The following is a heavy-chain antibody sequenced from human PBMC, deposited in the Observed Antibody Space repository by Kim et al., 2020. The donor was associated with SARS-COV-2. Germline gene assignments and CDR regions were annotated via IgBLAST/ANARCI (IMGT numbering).Heavy chain of an antibody. D-gene: IGHD6-13*01. Sequence: DSVKGRFTISRDNSKNTLYLQMNSLRAEDTAVYYCAKGVPSAAGTAYFDYWGQGTLVTVSS. J-gene: IGHJ4*02. V-gene: IGHV3-23*01. CDR3: AKGVPSAAGTAYFDY.